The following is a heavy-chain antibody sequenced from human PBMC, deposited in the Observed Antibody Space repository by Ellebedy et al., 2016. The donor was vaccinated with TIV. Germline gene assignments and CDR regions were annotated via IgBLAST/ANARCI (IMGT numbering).Heavy chain of an antibody. CDR1: RYNFTNYW. CDR3: ASLTYCSGGSCYLGTFDI. CDR2: IDPSNSYT. D-gene: IGHD2-15*01. J-gene: IGHJ3*02. Sequence: GESLKISCQGSRYNFTNYWINWVRQMPGKGLEWMGRIDPSNSYTNYNPSFQGHVTISADKSISTAHLQRSSLKASDTAMYYCASLTYCSGGSCYLGTFDIWGQGTMVTVSS. V-gene: IGHV5-10-1*01.